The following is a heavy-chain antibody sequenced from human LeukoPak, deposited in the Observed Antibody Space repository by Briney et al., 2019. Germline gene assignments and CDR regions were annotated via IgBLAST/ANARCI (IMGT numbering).Heavy chain of an antibody. CDR3: ARPLGVGTAVGAFDI. Sequence: GESLKISCQVSGYTFTSYYIAWVRQMPGKGLEWMAIMYPGHSDTRYSPSFQGQVTISADKSISTAYLQWSSLQASDTAIYHCARPLGVGTAVGAFDIWGQGTLVTVSS. CDR1: GYTFTSYY. J-gene: IGHJ3*02. V-gene: IGHV5-51*01. CDR2: MYPGHSDT. D-gene: IGHD2-21*02.